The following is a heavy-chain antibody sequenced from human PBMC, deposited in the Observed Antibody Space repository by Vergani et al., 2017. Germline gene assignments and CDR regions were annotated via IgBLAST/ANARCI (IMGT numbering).Heavy chain of an antibody. V-gene: IGHV3-48*01. CDR3: AREGYSSSWYGFDY. Sequence: EVQLVESGGGLVQPWGSLILSCAASGFTFSSYSMHWVRQAPGKGLEWVSYISSICSTIYYADYVKGRFTISIDNAKNSLYLQMNSLRAEDTAVYYCAREGYSSSWYGFDYWGQGTLVTVSS. D-gene: IGHD6-13*01. J-gene: IGHJ4*02. CDR1: GFTFSSYS. CDR2: ISSICSTI.